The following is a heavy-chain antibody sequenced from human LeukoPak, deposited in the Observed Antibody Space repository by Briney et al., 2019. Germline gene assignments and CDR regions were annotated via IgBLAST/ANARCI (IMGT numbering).Heavy chain of an antibody. CDR1: GFTFSSYA. Sequence: GGSLRLSCAASGFTFSSYAMSWVRQAPGKGLEWVAVISYDGSNKYYADSVKGRFTISRDSSKNTLYLQMNSLRAEDTAVYYCARDRPDRIAVAARRLDYWGQGTLVTVSS. CDR2: ISYDGSNK. D-gene: IGHD6-19*01. J-gene: IGHJ4*02. V-gene: IGHV3-30-3*01. CDR3: ARDRPDRIAVAARRLDY.